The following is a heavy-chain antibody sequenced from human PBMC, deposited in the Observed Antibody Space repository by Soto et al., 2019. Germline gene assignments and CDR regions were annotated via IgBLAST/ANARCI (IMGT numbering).Heavy chain of an antibody. CDR3: SSPQTSDSSGYYPRFDY. Sequence: PGGSLRLSCAASGFTFSDYYMSWIRQAPGKGLERVSYISSSSSYTNYADSVKGRFTISRDNAKNSLYLQMNSLRAEDTAVYYCSSPQTSDSSGYYPRFDYWGQGTLVTVSS. D-gene: IGHD3-22*01. V-gene: IGHV3-11*03. CDR2: ISSSSSYT. CDR1: GFTFSDYY. J-gene: IGHJ4*02.